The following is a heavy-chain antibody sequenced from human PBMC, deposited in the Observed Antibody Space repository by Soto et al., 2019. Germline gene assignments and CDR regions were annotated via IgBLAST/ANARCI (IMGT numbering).Heavy chain of an antibody. CDR2: IYYSGST. Sequence: KPSETLSLTCTVSGGSISSYYWSWIRQPPGKGLEWIGYIYYSGSTNYNPSLKSRVTISVDTSKNQFSLKLSSVTAADTAVYYCARDLGSSWLNWFDPWGQGTLVTVSS. CDR1: GGSISSYY. D-gene: IGHD6-13*01. CDR3: ARDLGSSWLNWFDP. V-gene: IGHV4-59*01. J-gene: IGHJ5*02.